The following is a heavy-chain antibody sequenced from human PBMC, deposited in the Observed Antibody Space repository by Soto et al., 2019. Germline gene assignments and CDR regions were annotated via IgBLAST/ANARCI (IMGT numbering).Heavy chain of an antibody. Sequence: GGSLRLSCAGSGFSFSSYAMHWVRQAPGKGLEWVAVISYDGSNKYYADSVEGRFTISTDNSKNTLYLQMNSLRAEDTAVYYCARGEMATLWSAFDIWGQGTRVTVSS. CDR2: ISYDGSNK. D-gene: IGHD1-1*01. CDR1: GFSFSSYA. V-gene: IGHV3-30-3*01. CDR3: ARGEMATLWSAFDI. J-gene: IGHJ3*02.